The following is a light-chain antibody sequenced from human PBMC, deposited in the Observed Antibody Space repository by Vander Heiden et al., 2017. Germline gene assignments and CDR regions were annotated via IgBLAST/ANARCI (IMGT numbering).Light chain of an antibody. Sequence: SALTQPASVSGSPGQSITISCTGTGSDVGGYYYVSWYRQHSGKAPKLLIYDVSGRPSGVSNRFSGSKSGITASLTISGLQAEDEADYCCSSFTRSSTWVFGGGTKLTGL. J-gene: IGLJ3*02. CDR2: DVS. CDR1: GSDVGGYYY. V-gene: IGLV2-14*03. CDR3: SSFTRSSTWV.